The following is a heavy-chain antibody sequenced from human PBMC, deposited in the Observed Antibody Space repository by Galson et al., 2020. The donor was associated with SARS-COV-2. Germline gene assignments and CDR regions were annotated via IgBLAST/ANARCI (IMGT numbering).Heavy chain of an antibody. D-gene: IGHD5-12*01. Sequence: GESLKISCVASRFTFSNYWMHWVRQAPGKGLVWVARISRDGTGTTYGDSLKGRFIISRDNARNTVFLQMTSLRAEDTAVYYCVRDRQLSGYSWSGSLDIWGQGAMVTVSS. CDR3: VRDRQLSGYSWSGSLDI. V-gene: IGHV3-74*03. CDR1: RFTFSNYW. J-gene: IGHJ3*02. CDR2: ISRDGTGT.